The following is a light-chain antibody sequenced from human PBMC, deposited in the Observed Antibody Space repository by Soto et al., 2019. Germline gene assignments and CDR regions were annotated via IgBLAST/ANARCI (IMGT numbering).Light chain of an antibody. Sequence: EIVMTQSPATLSVSPGERATLSCRASQSVRINLAWYQQKPGQAPRLLIYGAFTRATGIPARFSGSGSGTEFTLTISSLQSEDFAVYYCQQYNNWPRTFGQGTKVEIK. CDR1: QSVRIN. CDR2: GAF. J-gene: IGKJ1*01. V-gene: IGKV3-15*01. CDR3: QQYNNWPRT.